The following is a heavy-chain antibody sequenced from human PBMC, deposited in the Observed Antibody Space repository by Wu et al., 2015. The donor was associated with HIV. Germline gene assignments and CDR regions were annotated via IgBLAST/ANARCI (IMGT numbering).Heavy chain of an antibody. CDR1: GYVFVAFY. Sequence: QVQLVQSGAEVKKPGASVKVSCKASGYVFVAFYIHWVRQVPGQGLEWMGWINPNNGVTNYVQKFHGRVIMTKDTSTGMVYMEMNSLRLDDTAIYYCASGKAASPYYSYYFMDVWAKGPRSPSP. V-gene: IGHV1-2*02. J-gene: IGHJ6*03. CDR3: ASGKAASPYYSYYFMDV. D-gene: IGHD4-23*01. CDR2: INPNNGVT.